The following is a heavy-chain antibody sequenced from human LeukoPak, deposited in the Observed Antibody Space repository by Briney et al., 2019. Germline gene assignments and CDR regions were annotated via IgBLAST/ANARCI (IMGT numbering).Heavy chain of an antibody. CDR3: AREPNSSGYYPNFDY. J-gene: IGHJ4*02. V-gene: IGHV3-21*04. Sequence: PGGSLRLSCAASGFTFSSMNWVRQAPGKGLEWVSSISSSSSYIYYADSVKGRFTISRDNAKNSLYLQMNSLRAEDTAVYYCAREPNSSGYYPNFDYWGQGTLVTVSS. CDR1: GFTFSS. D-gene: IGHD3-22*01. CDR2: ISSSSSYI.